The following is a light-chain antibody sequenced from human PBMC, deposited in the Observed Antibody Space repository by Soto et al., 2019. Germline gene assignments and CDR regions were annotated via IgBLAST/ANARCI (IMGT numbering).Light chain of an antibody. CDR1: QVIATH. CDR3: QQSYSTLRT. J-gene: IGKJ1*01. Sequence: QLTQSPSSLSASVGDRVTITCRASQVIATHVAWYQQKPGQAPNLLIYAASSLQSGVPSRFSGSGSGTDFTLTISSLQLEDFATYYCQQSYSTLRTFGQGTKVDI. V-gene: IGKV1-39*01. CDR2: AAS.